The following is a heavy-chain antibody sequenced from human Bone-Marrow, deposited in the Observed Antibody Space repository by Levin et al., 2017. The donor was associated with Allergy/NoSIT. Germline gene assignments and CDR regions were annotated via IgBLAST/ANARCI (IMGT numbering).Heavy chain of an antibody. CDR2: ITSDGTNA. CDR1: GFTFSTSY. D-gene: IGHD1-1*01. Sequence: GGSLRLSCKASGFTFSTSYMHWVRQAPGKEPVWVSRITSDGTNAKYTDSVRGRFTISRDNAKDTVYLYMNGLRGEDTAVYYCARVGPGGTFWGPGTLVTVSS. J-gene: IGHJ4*02. V-gene: IGHV3-74*01. CDR3: ARVGPGGTF.